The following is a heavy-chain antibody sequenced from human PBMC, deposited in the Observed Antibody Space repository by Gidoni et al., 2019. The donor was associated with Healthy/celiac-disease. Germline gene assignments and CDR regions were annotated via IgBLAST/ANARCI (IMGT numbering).Heavy chain of an antibody. J-gene: IGHJ4*02. CDR1: GFTFRNAW. V-gene: IGHV3-15*01. CDR3: TTAILDYGDYLW. D-gene: IGHD4-17*01. Sequence: EVQLVESGGGLVKPGGSLRLSCAASGFTFRNAWMSWVRQAPGKGLEWVGRIKSKTDGGTTDYAAPVKGRFTISRDDSKNTLYLQMNSLKTEDTAVYYCTTAILDYGDYLWWGQGTLVTVSS. CDR2: IKSKTDGGTT.